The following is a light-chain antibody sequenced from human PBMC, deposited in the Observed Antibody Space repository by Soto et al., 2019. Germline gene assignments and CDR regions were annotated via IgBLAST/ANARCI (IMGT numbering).Light chain of an antibody. V-gene: IGLV2-8*01. Sequence: ALTQPPSASGSPGQSVTISCTGTSSDVGGYNYVSWYQQHPDKAPKLMIYEVNMRPSGVPDRFSGSKSGNTASLTVSGLQAEDEADYYCSSYAGSNEVFGGGTKLTVL. CDR3: SSYAGSNEV. CDR2: EVN. J-gene: IGLJ2*01. CDR1: SSDVGGYNY.